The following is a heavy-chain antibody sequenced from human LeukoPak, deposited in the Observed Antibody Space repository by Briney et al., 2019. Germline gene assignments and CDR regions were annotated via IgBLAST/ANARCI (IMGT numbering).Heavy chain of an antibody. Sequence: GGSLRLSCAASGFTFSSYAMSWVRQAPAKGREWVSAISGSGGSTYYADSVKGRFTISRDNSKNTLYLQMNSLRAEDTAVYYCAKALGYYYDSSGPFDYWGQGTLVTVSS. V-gene: IGHV3-23*01. J-gene: IGHJ4*02. CDR1: GFTFSSYA. CDR3: AKALGYYYDSSGPFDY. D-gene: IGHD3-22*01. CDR2: ISGSGGST.